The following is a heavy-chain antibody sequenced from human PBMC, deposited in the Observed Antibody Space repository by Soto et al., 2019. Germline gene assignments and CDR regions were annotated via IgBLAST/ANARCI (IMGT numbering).Heavy chain of an antibody. D-gene: IGHD3-3*01. J-gene: IGHJ4*02. V-gene: IGHV3-23*01. CDR3: ARDWGATDYDFCCGYESTGCNFDY. Sequence: PGGSLRLSCAASGLTFSSHAMSWVRQSLGKGLEWVSAISGRGGSTYYADSVKGRFTIDRDNTKNTLYLQMNSVRAEDTAVYYWARDWGATDYDFCCGYESTGCNFDYWGQGTLVTVSS. CDR1: GLTFSSHA. CDR2: ISGRGGST.